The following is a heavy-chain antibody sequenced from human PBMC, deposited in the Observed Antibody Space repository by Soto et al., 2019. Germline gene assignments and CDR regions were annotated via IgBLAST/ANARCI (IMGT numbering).Heavy chain of an antibody. J-gene: IGHJ6*02. CDR3: ARGLEYSSSLLGGRDYYGMDV. CDR1: GGSFSGYY. V-gene: IGHV4-34*01. Sequence: SETLSLPCAVYGGSFSGYYWSWIRQPPGKGLDWIGEINHSGSTNYNPSLKSRVTISVDTSKNQFSLKLSSVTAEETAVYYCARGLEYSSSLLGGRDYYGMDVWGQGTTVTVSS. CDR2: INHSGST. D-gene: IGHD6-6*01.